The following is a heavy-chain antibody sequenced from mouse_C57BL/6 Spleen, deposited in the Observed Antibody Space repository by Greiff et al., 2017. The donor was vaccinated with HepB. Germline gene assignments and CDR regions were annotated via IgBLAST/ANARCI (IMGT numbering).Heavy chain of an antibody. CDR2: INPNNGGT. CDR1: GYTFTDYY. D-gene: IGHD1-1*01. V-gene: IGHV1-26*01. CDR3: ARCDYYGSSYEYFDV. Sequence: VQLQQSGPELVKPGASVKISCKASGYTFTDYYMNWVKQSHGKSLEWIGDINPNNGGTSYNQKFKGKATLTVDKSSSTAYMELRSLTSEDSAVYYCARCDYYGSSYEYFDVWGTGTTVTVSS. J-gene: IGHJ1*03.